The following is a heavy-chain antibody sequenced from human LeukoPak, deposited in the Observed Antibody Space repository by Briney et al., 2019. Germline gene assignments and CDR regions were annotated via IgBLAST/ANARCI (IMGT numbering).Heavy chain of an antibody. D-gene: IGHD6-13*01. CDR1: GFTFSSYG. Sequence: GGFLRLSCAASGFTFSSYGMHWVRQAPGKGLEWVSAISGSGGSTYYADSVKGRFTISRDNSKNTLYLQMNSLRAEDTAVYYCAKDQAGYSSSWWYFDYWGQGTLVTVSS. CDR3: AKDQAGYSSSWWYFDY. J-gene: IGHJ4*02. V-gene: IGHV3-23*01. CDR2: ISGSGGST.